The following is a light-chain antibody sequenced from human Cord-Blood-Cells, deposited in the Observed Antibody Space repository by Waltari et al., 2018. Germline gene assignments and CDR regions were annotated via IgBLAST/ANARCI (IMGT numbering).Light chain of an antibody. Sequence: QSALTQPRSVSGSPGQSATISCTGTSSHVGGYNYVSWYQQHPGKAPKLMIYDVSKRPSGVPDRFSGSKSGNTASLTISGLQAEDEADYYCCSYAGSYTYVFGTGTKVTVL. J-gene: IGLJ1*01. CDR1: SSHVGGYNY. CDR2: DVS. V-gene: IGLV2-11*01. CDR3: CSYAGSYTYV.